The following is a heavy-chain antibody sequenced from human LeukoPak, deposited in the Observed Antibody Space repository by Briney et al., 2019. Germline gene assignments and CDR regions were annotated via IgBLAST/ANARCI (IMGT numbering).Heavy chain of an antibody. V-gene: IGHV3-74*01. J-gene: IGHJ4*02. CDR2: INSDGSTT. CDR3: ARGTLYPYYFDY. D-gene: IGHD3-10*01. CDR1: GFTFSTYW. Sequence: PGGSLRLSCAASGFTFSTYWMHWVRHAPGKGLVWVSRINSDGSTTSYADSVKGRFTISRDNAKNTLYLQMNSLRAEDTAVYYCARGTLYPYYFDYWGQGTLVTVSS.